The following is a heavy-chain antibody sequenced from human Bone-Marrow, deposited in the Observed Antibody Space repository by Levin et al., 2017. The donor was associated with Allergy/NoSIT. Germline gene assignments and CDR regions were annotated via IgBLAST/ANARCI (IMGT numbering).Heavy chain of an antibody. D-gene: IGHD1-26*01. J-gene: IGHJ4*02. V-gene: IGHV5-51*01. CDR1: GYSFTNYW. CDR2: IYCGDSDT. CDR3: ARLGSYQWDTQLDY. Sequence: GGSLRLSCKASGYSFTNYWIAWVRQMPGKGLEWMGFIYCGDSDTTYSPSFQGQVTISADKSINTAYLPLGSLKASNTAMYYCARLGSYQWDTQLDYWGQGALVTVSS.